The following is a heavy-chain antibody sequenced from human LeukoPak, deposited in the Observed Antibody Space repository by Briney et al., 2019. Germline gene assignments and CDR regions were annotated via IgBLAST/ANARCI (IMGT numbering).Heavy chain of an antibody. CDR3: ARGSPYDSSGYYGMDV. D-gene: IGHD3-22*01. V-gene: IGHV3-13*01. CDR1: GFTFSSYD. Sequence: GGSLRLSCAASGFTFSSYDVHWVRQATGKGLEWVSAIGTAGDTYYPGSVKGRFTISRENAKNSLYLQMNSLRAGDTAVYYCARGSPYDSSGYYGMDVWGQGTTVTVSS. CDR2: IGTAGDT. J-gene: IGHJ6*02.